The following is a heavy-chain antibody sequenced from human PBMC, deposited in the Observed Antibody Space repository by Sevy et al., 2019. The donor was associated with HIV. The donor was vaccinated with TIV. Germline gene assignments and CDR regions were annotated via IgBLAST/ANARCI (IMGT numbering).Heavy chain of an antibody. D-gene: IGHD4-17*01. Sequence: SETLSLTCAVFGETFVGHYWTWIRQTPGKGLEWMGEINHRGTANYNPSLKSRVTISVDTSNKQFSLRLNSMTAADTAVYYCAKTATVTISALDSWGRGTLVTVSS. CDR2: INHRGTA. CDR1: GETFVGHY. J-gene: IGHJ4*02. CDR3: AKTATVTISALDS. V-gene: IGHV4-34*08.